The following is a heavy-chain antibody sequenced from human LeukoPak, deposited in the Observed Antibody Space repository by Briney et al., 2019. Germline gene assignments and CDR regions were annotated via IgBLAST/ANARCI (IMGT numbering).Heavy chain of an antibody. V-gene: IGHV3-21*01. J-gene: IGHJ4*02. CDR3: ARDFALYYYDSGGYYDY. CDR1: GFTFSSYS. Sequence: GGSLRLSCAASGFTFSSYSMNWVRQAPGKGLEWVSSISSSSSYIYYADSVKGRFTISRDNAKNSLYLQMNSLRAEDTAVYYCARDFALYYYDSGGYYDYWGQGTLVTVSS. CDR2: ISSSSSYI. D-gene: IGHD3-22*01.